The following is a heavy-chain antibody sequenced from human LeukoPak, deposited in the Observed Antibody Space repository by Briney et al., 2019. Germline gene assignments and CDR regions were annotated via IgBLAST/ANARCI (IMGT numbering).Heavy chain of an antibody. CDR3: ARAYMVSSPYRDDAFDI. CDR1: GGTFSSYA. Sequence: GASVKVSCKASGGTFSSYAISWVRQAPGQGLEWMGRIIPILGIANYAQKFQGRVTITADKSTSTAYMELSSLRSEDTAVYYCARAYMVSSPYRDDAFDIWGQGTMVTVSS. CDR2: IIPILGIA. J-gene: IGHJ3*02. D-gene: IGHD6-6*01. V-gene: IGHV1-69*04.